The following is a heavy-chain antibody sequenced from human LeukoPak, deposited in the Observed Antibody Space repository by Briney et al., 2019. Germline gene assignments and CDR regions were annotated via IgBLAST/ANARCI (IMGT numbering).Heavy chain of an antibody. CDR1: GYTFTGYY. CDR3: ARDPFHYYDSSGYYQGWFDP. Sequence: ASVKVSCKASGYTFTGYYIHWVRQAPGQGLEWMGWINPNSGGTNYAQKFQGRVTMTRDTSISTAYMELSRLRSDDTAVYYCARDPFHYYDSSGYYQGWFDPWGQGTLVTVSS. V-gene: IGHV1-2*02. J-gene: IGHJ5*02. CDR2: INPNSGGT. D-gene: IGHD3-22*01.